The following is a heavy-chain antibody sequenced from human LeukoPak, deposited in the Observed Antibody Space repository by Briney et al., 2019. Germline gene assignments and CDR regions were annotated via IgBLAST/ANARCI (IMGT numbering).Heavy chain of an antibody. D-gene: IGHD5-12*01. J-gene: IGHJ4*02. CDR2: ICYDGSNK. CDR3: AREGGYHTYYFDY. Sequence: GGSLRLSCAASGFTFSSYGMHWVRQAPGKGLEWVAVICYDGSNKHYADSVKGRFTISRDNSKNTLYLQMNSLRAEDTAVYYCAREGGYHTYYFDYWGQGTLVTVSS. CDR1: GFTFSSYG. V-gene: IGHV3-33*01.